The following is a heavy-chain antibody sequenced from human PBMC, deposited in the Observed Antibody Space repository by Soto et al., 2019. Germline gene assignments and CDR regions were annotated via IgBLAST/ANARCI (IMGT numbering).Heavy chain of an antibody. J-gene: IGHJ3*02. V-gene: IGHV1-3*01. CDR2: IKPGTGTT. CDR1: GYSFITNA. CDR3: ASFRAGTRAFDI. Sequence: ASVKVSCKTSGYSFITNAMHWVRQAPGQRLEWLGWIKPGTGTTKYSQKFQGRVNITRDTSASTAYLELSTLRSEDTAVYYCASFRAGTRAFDIWGQGTMVTVSS. D-gene: IGHD6-13*01.